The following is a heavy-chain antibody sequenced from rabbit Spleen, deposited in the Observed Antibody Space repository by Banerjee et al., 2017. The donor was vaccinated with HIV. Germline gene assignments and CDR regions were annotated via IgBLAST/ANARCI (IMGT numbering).Heavy chain of an antibody. CDR1: GLDFSSNYW. J-gene: IGHJ6*01. D-gene: IGHD1-1*01. Sequence: QEQLVESGGDLIKPGTSLTLTCKSSGLDFSSNYWICWVRQAPGKGLEWIACIDVTKSGTTYYASWAKGRFTISKTSSTTVTLQMTSLTAADTATYFCARDLPDIIGWNFGFWGPGTLVTVS. CDR2: IDVTKSGTT. CDR3: ARDLPDIIGWNFGF. V-gene: IGHV1S45*01.